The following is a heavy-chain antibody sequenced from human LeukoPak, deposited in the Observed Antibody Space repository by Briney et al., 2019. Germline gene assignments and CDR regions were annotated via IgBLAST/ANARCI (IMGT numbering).Heavy chain of an antibody. Sequence: GGSLRLSCTASGLAFSSYGMHWARQAPGKGLEWVAFMQCDGSQIYYVDSVKGRFTTSRDNSKNALYLQMNSLRPEDTAIYYCAGKAAAFYFDYWGQGTLVTVSS. CDR1: GLAFSSYG. D-gene: IGHD6-13*01. CDR2: MQCDGSQI. J-gene: IGHJ4*02. V-gene: IGHV3-30*02. CDR3: AGKAAAFYFDY.